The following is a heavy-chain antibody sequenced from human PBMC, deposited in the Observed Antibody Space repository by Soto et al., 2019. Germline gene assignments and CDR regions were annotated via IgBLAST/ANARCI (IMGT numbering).Heavy chain of an antibody. CDR1: GGSISSGDYY. CDR3: ASHGGYYDSSGYYYSYFDY. D-gene: IGHD3-22*01. V-gene: IGHV4-30-4*01. J-gene: IGHJ4*02. Sequence: PSETLSLTCTVYGGSISSGDYYWSWIRQPPGKGLEWIGYIYYSGSTYYNLSLKSRVTISVDTSKNQFSPKLSSVTAADTAVYYCASHGGYYDSSGYYYSYFDYWGQGTLVTVSS. CDR2: IYYSGST.